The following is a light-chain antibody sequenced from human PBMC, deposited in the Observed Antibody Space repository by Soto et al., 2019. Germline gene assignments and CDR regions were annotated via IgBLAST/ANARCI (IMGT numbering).Light chain of an antibody. CDR1: SSNIGNNF. Sequence: QSVLTQPPSVSASPGQKVTLSCSGSSSNIGNNFVSWYQHLPGTAPRLLIYDNNRRPSGIPDRFSGSKSGTSATLGITGLQTGDEADYYCGTWDNSLSAYVFGSATKLTVL. CDR2: DNN. J-gene: IGLJ1*01. CDR3: GTWDNSLSAYV. V-gene: IGLV1-51*01.